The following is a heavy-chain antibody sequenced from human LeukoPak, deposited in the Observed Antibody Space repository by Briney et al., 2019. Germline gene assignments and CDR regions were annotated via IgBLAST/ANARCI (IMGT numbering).Heavy chain of an antibody. CDR3: ARDKVGATHAFDI. CDR2: IYYSGST. J-gene: IGHJ3*02. Sequence: SETLSLTCTVSGGSISSYYWSWIRQPPGKGLEWTGYIYYSGSTNYNPSLKSRVTISVDTSKNQFSLKLSSVTAADTAVYYCARDKVGATHAFDIWAKGQWSPSLQ. V-gene: IGHV4-59*12. CDR1: GGSISSYY. D-gene: IGHD1-26*01.